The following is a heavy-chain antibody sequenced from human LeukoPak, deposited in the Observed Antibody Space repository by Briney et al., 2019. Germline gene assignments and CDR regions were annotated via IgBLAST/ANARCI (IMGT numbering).Heavy chain of an antibody. V-gene: IGHV3-53*01. CDR2: IYAGGNT. J-gene: IGHJ4*02. CDR1: GFTVSSNF. CDR3: ARDIGGIFDS. D-gene: IGHD1-26*01. Sequence: GGSLRLSCAASGFTVSSNFMSWVRQAPGKGLEWVSTIYAGGNTYYADSVKGRFTISRDSSKNTLYLQMNSLRAEDTAVYYCARDIGGIFDSWGQGTLVTVSS.